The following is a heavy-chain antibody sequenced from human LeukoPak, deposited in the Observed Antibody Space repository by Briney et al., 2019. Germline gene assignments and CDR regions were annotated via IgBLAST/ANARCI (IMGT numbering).Heavy chain of an antibody. CDR1: GFTVSSNY. D-gene: IGHD4-17*01. V-gene: IGHV3-53*01. CDR2: IYDIGSI. Sequence: PGGSLRLSCAASGFTVSSNYMSWVRQAPGTGLEWVSIIYDIGSIYYADSVKGRFTISRDNSQNTLYLQLNSLRAEDTAVYYCARTAVTPGSSDAFDIWGQGTMVTVSS. CDR3: ARTAVTPGSSDAFDI. J-gene: IGHJ3*02.